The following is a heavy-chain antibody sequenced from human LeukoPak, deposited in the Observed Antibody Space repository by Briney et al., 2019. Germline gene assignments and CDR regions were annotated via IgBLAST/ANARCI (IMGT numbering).Heavy chain of an antibody. CDR1: GFTFSSYW. CDR2: IKQEGSEK. J-gene: IGHJ5*02. V-gene: IGHV3-7*01. D-gene: IGHD3-3*01. Sequence: GGSLRLSCAASGFTFSSYWMSWVRQAPGKGLEWVANIKQEGSEKYYVDSVKARFTISRDNAKNSLYLQMNSLRAEDTAVYYCARDRKLRFLDGLMWFDPWGQGTLVTVSS. CDR3: ARDRKLRFLDGLMWFDP.